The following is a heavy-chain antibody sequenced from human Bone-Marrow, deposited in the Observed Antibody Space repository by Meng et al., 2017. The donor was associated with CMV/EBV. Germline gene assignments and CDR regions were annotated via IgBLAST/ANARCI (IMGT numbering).Heavy chain of an antibody. Sequence: GGSLRLSCAASGFTFSSYSMNWVRQAPGKGLEWVSYISSSSSTIYYADSVKGRFTISRDNAKNSLYLQMNSLRAEDTAVYYCARALRFDYWGQGTRVTVYS. V-gene: IGHV3-48*04. J-gene: IGHJ4*02. CDR3: ARALRFDY. CDR1: GFTFSSYS. CDR2: ISSSSSTI.